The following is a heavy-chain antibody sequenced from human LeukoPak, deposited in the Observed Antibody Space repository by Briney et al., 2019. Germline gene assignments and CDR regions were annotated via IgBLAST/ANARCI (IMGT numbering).Heavy chain of an antibody. V-gene: IGHV1-2*02. D-gene: IGHD4-23*01. Sequence: ASVKVSCKASGYTFTGYYMHWVRQAPGQGLEWMGWINPNSGGTNYAQKFQGRVTMTRDTSTSTVYMELSSLGSEDTAVYYCARDHRWDYWGQGTLVTVSS. J-gene: IGHJ4*02. CDR3: ARDHRWDY. CDR1: GYTFTGYY. CDR2: INPNSGGT.